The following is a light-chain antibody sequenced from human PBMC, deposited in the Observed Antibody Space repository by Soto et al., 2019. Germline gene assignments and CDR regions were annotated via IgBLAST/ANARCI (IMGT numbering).Light chain of an antibody. Sequence: QPVLTQPASVSGSPGHSITISCTGTSSDVGNNNYVSWYQHNPGRAPKVMICDVTNRPSGVSNRFSGSKSGNTASLTISGLQAEDEADYYCTSFTDSSYVFGTGTKVTVL. CDR1: SSDVGNNNY. CDR2: DVT. J-gene: IGLJ1*01. CDR3: TSFTDSSYV. V-gene: IGLV2-14*03.